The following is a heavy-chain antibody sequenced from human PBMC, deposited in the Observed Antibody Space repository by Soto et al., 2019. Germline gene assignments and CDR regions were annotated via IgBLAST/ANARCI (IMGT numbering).Heavy chain of an antibody. J-gene: IGHJ4*02. V-gene: IGHV4-59*11. CDR1: GCSISRQH. CDR2: IYSSGST. CDR3: ECSTHRPTWYTVFDY. D-gene: IGHD2-2*02. Sequence: SETLRVTWTVSGCSISRQHWSWFRQPPGKGLEWIGYIYSSGSTNYNPSLKSRVTISVDRSKNQLSLKLSSLTAADAEVYYCECSTHRPTWYTVFDYSGQGTLLSV.